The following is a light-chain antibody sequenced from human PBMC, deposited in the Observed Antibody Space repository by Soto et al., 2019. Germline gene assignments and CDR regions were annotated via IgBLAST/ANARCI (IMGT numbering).Light chain of an antibody. J-gene: IGKJ4*01. CDR3: KTYNNWPLT. CDR2: GTC. CDR1: QSVSCY. V-gene: IGKV3-15*01. Sequence: FTQSPATLALSKGACGTLSCRGIQSVSCYLAWYQQKPGQAPRLLIYGTCTRATGVKTRFSGSRSGAEFTLTISSMQSEDFAVYYCKTYNNWPLTGGGGTKGDIK.